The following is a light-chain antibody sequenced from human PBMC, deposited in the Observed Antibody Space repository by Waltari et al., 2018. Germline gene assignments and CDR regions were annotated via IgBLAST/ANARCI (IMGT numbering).Light chain of an antibody. Sequence: EIVLTQSPAILSFSPGERDTLSCRASQSIGTYLAWYQPRPGQSPRLLIYDASYRATGIPARFSGSGSETDFTLTISSLQPEDFAVYYCQQRRSWPLTFGGGTRVQI. CDR2: DAS. CDR1: QSIGTY. J-gene: IGKJ4*01. CDR3: QQRRSWPLT. V-gene: IGKV3-11*01.